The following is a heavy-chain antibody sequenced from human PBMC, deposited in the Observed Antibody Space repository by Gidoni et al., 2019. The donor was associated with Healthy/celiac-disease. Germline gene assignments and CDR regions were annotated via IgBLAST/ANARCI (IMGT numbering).Heavy chain of an antibody. CDR1: GYIFPSYD. Sequence: QVQLVQSGAEVKKPGASVQVACKSSGYIFPSYDINWVRQATGQGLVWMGWMNPNRGNTGYAHKFQGRVSMTRDTSISTAYMELSSLRSEDTAVYYCARYSSGWYGYYYYYGMDVWGQGTTVTVS. J-gene: IGHJ6*02. CDR2: MNPNRGNT. CDR3: ARYSSGWYGYYYYYGMDV. D-gene: IGHD6-19*01. V-gene: IGHV1-8*01.